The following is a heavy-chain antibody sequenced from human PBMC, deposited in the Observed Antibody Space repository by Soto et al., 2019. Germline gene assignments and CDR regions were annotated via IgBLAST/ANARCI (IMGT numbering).Heavy chain of an antibody. CDR3: PAELGFGKLAVV. CDR1: GDTFKNCV. J-gene: IGHJ6*02. Sequence: QVKVVQSGVEVRRPGSSVKVSCKASGDTFKNCVISWVRQAPGQGLEWMGGIIPLFGTTDFAQRFQGRLTITTDESTTTAYMALSSLRSEATATYCCPAELGFGKLAVVWGQGTTVIVSS. CDR2: IIPLFGTT. D-gene: IGHD7-27*01. V-gene: IGHV1-69*01.